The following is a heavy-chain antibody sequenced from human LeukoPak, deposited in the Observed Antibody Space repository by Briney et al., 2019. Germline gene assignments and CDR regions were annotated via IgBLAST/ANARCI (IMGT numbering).Heavy chain of an antibody. CDR1: GCIFSRYG. CDR2: ISNSGGST. Sequence: GGSLRLSCVASGCIFSRYGMHWVRQAPGKGLEYVSAISNSGGSTYYANSVKGRFTISRDNSKNTLYLQMGSLRGEDMAVYYCARGLITGAAGTYYYYGMDVWGQGTTVTVSS. D-gene: IGHD6-13*01. V-gene: IGHV3-64*01. J-gene: IGHJ6*02. CDR3: ARGLITGAAGTYYYYGMDV.